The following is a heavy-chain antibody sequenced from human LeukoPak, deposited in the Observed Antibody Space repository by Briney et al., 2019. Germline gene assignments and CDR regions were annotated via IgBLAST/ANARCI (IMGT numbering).Heavy chain of an antibody. CDR1: GGSIGSYY. D-gene: IGHD3-3*01. Sequence: SETLSLTCTVSGGSIGSYYWSWIRQPAGKGLEWIGRISTSGSTDYSPSLKSRVTISSDTSRNQSSLKLNSVTAADTAVYFCARDDSGIFGVFSSPWGQGTLVTVSS. CDR2: ISTSGST. CDR3: ARDDSGIFGVFSSP. V-gene: IGHV4-4*07. J-gene: IGHJ1*01.